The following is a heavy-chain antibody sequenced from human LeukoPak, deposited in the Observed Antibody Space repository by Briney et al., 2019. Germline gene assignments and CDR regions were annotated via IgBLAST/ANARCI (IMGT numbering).Heavy chain of an antibody. Sequence: GRSLRPACPASALTFTAYWVHCVRQAPGNWLVWVSRIDNDGSDTMYADCVKGRFTISRDNAKNTVHLQMNSLRVEDTAVYYCARDVPHNWFDSWGQGILVTVSS. V-gene: IGHV3-74*03. J-gene: IGHJ5*01. CDR1: ALTFTAYW. CDR2: IDNDGSDT. CDR3: ARDVPHNWFDS.